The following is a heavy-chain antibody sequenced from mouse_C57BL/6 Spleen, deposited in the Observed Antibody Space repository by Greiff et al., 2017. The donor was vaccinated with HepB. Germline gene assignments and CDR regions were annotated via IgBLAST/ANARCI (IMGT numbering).Heavy chain of an antibody. CDR1: GYTFTDYN. D-gene: IGHD1-1*01. J-gene: IGHJ4*01. CDR2: INPNNGGT. V-gene: IGHV1-18*01. Sequence: EVQLQESGPELVKPGASVKIPCKASGYTFTDYNMDWVKQSHGKSLEWIGDINPNNGGTIYNQKFKGKATLTVDKSSSTAYMELRSLTSEDTAVYYCARGRAVVAPYYAMDYWGQGTSVTVSS. CDR3: ARGRAVVAPYYAMDY.